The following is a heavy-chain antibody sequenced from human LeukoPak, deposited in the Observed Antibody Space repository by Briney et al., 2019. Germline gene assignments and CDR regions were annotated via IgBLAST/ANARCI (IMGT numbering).Heavy chain of an antibody. J-gene: IGHJ4*02. D-gene: IGHD1-26*01. Sequence: PGGSLRLSCAASGFTVSAYSMGWVRQAPGKGLEWLSLIYSGDRTYHADSVQGRFTVSRDDSENTLSLQMNSLRVEDTALYFCARVMGASHHTVDYWGQGALVTVSS. V-gene: IGHV3-53*01. CDR3: ARVMGASHHTVDY. CDR1: GFTVSAYS. CDR2: IYSGDRT.